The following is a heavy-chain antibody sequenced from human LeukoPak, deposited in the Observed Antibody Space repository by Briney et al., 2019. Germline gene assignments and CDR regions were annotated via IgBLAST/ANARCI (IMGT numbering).Heavy chain of an antibody. CDR2: ISGSGSNI. Sequence: GRSLRLSCAASGFPFSSYSLYWVRQAPGKGLEWVSYISGSGSNIFYADSVKGRFTFSRDNAKNSLYLQMNSLRDEDTAVYYCARDYGYAFDSWGQGTLVTVSS. CDR3: ARDYGYAFDS. J-gene: IGHJ4*02. V-gene: IGHV3-48*02. CDR1: GFPFSSYS. D-gene: IGHD5-18*01.